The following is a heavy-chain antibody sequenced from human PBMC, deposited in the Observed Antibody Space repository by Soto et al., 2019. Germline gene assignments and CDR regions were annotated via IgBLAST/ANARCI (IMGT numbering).Heavy chain of an antibody. CDR3: AKDLWGYCSSTSCPNYYYYGMDV. J-gene: IGHJ6*02. V-gene: IGHV3-30*18. CDR2: ISYDGSNK. CDR1: GFTFSSYG. D-gene: IGHD2-2*01. Sequence: QVQLVESGGGVVQPGTSLRLSCAASGFTFSSYGMHWVRQAPGKGLEWVAVISYDGSNKYYADSVKGRFNISRDNSKNTLYVQMNSLRAEDKAVYYCAKDLWGYCSSTSCPNYYYYGMDVLGQGTPVTVSS.